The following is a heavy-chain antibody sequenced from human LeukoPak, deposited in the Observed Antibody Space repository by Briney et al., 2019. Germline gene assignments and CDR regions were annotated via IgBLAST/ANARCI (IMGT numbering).Heavy chain of an antibody. V-gene: IGHV4-59*08. Sequence: AEPLSLTCTLSGVSISSYSWSLIRQPPGKGLERIGDIYHSGSTHYTPSLKSRVTISVDTSKNQFSLRLSSVTAADTAVYYSARLASGSYGPLTPFDYWGQGTLVTVSS. CDR2: IYHSGST. CDR1: GVSISSYS. CDR3: ARLASGSYGPLTPFDY. J-gene: IGHJ4*02. D-gene: IGHD1-26*01.